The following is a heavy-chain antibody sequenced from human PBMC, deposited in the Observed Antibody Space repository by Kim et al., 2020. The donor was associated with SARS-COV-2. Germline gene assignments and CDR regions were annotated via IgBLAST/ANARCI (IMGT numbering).Heavy chain of an antibody. CDR1: GGSISSSSYY. CDR2: IYYSGST. D-gene: IGHD1-26*01. CDR3: ASIVGATSHDY. Sequence: SETLSLTCTVSGGSISSSSYYWGWIRQPPGKGLEWIGSIYYSGSTYYNPSLKSRVTISVDTSKNQFSLKLSSVTAADTAVYYCASIVGATSHDYWGQGTLVTVSS. J-gene: IGHJ4*02. V-gene: IGHV4-39*01.